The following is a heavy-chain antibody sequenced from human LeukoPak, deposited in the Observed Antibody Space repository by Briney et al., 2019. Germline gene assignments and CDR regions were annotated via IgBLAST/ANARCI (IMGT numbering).Heavy chain of an antibody. Sequence: SETLSLTCTVSGGSISSYYWSWIRQPPGKGLEWIGNIYYSGSTNYNPSLKSRVTISVDTSKNQFSLKLSSVTAADTAVYYCARSSGVVVVPAAAPWFDPWGQGTLVTVSS. D-gene: IGHD2-2*01. J-gene: IGHJ5*02. CDR2: IYYSGST. V-gene: IGHV4-59*01. CDR3: ARSSGVVVVPAAAPWFDP. CDR1: GGSISSYY.